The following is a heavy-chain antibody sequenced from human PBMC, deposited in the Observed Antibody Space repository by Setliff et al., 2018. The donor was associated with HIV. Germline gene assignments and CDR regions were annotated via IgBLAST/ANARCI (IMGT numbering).Heavy chain of an antibody. CDR2: IYHNGLT. CDR1: GYFISSGYY. Sequence: SETLSLTCAVSGYFISSGYYWGWIRQPPGKGLEWIGSIYHNGLTYYNPSLKSRVTISVDTSKNQFSLKLNSVTAADTAVYYCAQEERDAYNYWFDPWGQGTLVTVSS. J-gene: IGHJ5*02. V-gene: IGHV4-38-2*01. CDR3: AQEERDAYNYWFDP. D-gene: IGHD1-1*01.